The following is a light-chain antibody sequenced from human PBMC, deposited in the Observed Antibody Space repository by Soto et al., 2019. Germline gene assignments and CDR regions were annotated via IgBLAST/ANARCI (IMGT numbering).Light chain of an antibody. CDR3: QQYETFSGT. CDR1: LSFSNW. J-gene: IGKJ1*01. V-gene: IGKV1-5*01. CDR2: DAS. Sequence: DIQITQSPSSLTASVVDGVTITCRASLSFSNWLASYQQKPGKAPKLLIYDASALPRGVPSRFSGSGSGTTFTLTIASLQPDDFATYYCQQYETFSGTFGPGTKVDIK.